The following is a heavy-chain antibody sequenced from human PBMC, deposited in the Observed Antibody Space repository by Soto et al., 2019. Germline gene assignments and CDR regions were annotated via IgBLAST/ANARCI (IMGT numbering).Heavy chain of an antibody. Sequence: PGESLKISCKSSGYNLNKYWIAWVRQLPGKGLEWMGIIYPDDSDTRYSPSFQGQVTLSADKSIYTAYLQWSSLQASDTAIYYCATYPWGFNYDTRAPDAFDIWGQGTVVTVSS. J-gene: IGHJ3*02. CDR3: ATYPWGFNYDTRAPDAFDI. V-gene: IGHV5-51*01. D-gene: IGHD3-22*01. CDR1: GYNLNKYW. CDR2: IYPDDSDT.